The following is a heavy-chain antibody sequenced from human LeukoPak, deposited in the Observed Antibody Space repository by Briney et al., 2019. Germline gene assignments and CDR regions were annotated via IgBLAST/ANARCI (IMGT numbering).Heavy chain of an antibody. Sequence: GGSLRLSCAASGFTFDDYGMNWVRQAPRKGLEWVSGINWNGGSTGFADSVKGRFTISRDDAKNSLYLQMNSLRAEDTALYYCARERSSRRYGSGSFYRGAFDYWGQGTLVTVSS. V-gene: IGHV3-20*04. CDR3: ARERSSRRYGSGSFYRGAFDY. J-gene: IGHJ4*02. CDR1: GFTFDDYG. CDR2: INWNGGST. D-gene: IGHD3-10*01.